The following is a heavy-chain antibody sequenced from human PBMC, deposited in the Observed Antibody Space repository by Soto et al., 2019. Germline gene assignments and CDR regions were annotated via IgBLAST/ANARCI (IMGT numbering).Heavy chain of an antibody. CDR1: GGSISSSNW. J-gene: IGHJ4*02. V-gene: IGHV4-4*02. CDR3: AGMTSQVVGAPQFDY. CDR2: IYHSGST. D-gene: IGHD2-15*01. Sequence: QVQLQESGPGLVKPSGTLSLTCAVSGGSISSSNWWSWVRQPPGKGLEWIGEIYHSGSTNYNPSLKSGVTISVDKSKNQFSLKLSSVTAADTAVYYGAGMTSQVVGAPQFDYWGQGTLVTVSS.